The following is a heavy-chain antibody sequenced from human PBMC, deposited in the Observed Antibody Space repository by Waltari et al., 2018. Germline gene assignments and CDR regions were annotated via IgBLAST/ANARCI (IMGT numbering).Heavy chain of an antibody. D-gene: IGHD6-19*01. CDR2: INPNSGGT. J-gene: IGHJ4*02. Sequence: QVQLVQSGAEVKKPGASVKVSCKASGYTFTGYYMHWVRQAPGQGLEWMGRINPNSGGTNYGQKFQGRVTMTRDTSSSTAYMELSRLRSDDTAVYYWAREGTSVAGKYYFDYWGQGTLVTVSS. CDR1: GYTFTGYY. CDR3: AREGTSVAGKYYFDY. V-gene: IGHV1-2*06.